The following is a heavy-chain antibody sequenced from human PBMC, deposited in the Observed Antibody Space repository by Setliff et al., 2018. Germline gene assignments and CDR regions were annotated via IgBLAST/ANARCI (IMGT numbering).Heavy chain of an antibody. CDR1: GFTFTSYW. J-gene: IGHJ3*02. V-gene: IGHV3-7*01. D-gene: IGHD3-3*01. Sequence: LRLSCEASGFTFTSYWMSWVRQAPGKGLEWVANIKQDGSEKYYVDSVKGRFAISGDNAKNSLYLQMNSLRAEDTAMYYCARDATYYDFWSDYSPDAFDIWGQGTMVTVSS. CDR3: ARDATYYDFWSDYSPDAFDI. CDR2: IKQDGSEK.